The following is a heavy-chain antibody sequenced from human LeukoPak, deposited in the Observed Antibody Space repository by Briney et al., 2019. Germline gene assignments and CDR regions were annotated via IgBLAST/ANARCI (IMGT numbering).Heavy chain of an antibody. CDR3: AKVRTYFYHGLDV. V-gene: IGHV3-23*01. J-gene: IGHJ6*02. D-gene: IGHD1-14*01. CDR2: ISGTTSGT. CDR1: GFTFSTCA. Sequence: PGGSLRLSCAASGFTFSTCAMSWVRQAPGKGLEWVSGISGTTSGTYCAGSVKGRFTISRDNSKNTLFLQVNSLRAEDTAVYYCAKVRTYFYHGLDVWGQGTTVTVSS.